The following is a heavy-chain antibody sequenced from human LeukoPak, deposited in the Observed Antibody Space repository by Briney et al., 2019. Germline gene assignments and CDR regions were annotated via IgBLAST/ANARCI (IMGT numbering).Heavy chain of an antibody. Sequence: GRSLRLSCAASGFTFSSYGMHWVRQAPGKGLEWVAVISYDGSNKYYADSVKGRFTISRDNSKNTLYLQMNSLRAEDTAVYYCAKDPTSQWLVLVGAWYFDYWGQGTLVTVSS. V-gene: IGHV3-30*18. CDR1: GFTFSSYG. CDR3: AKDPTSQWLVLVGAWYFDY. J-gene: IGHJ4*02. D-gene: IGHD6-19*01. CDR2: ISYDGSNK.